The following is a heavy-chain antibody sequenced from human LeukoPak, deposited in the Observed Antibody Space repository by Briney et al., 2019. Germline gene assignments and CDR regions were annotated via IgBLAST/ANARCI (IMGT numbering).Heavy chain of an antibody. CDR2: INPNSGGT. Sequence: ASVKVSCKASGYTFTGYYMHWVRQAPGQGLGWMGWINPNSGGTNYAQKFQGRVTMTRDTSISTAYMELSRLRSDDTAVYYCARLPILGYCSGGSCYYWFDPWGQGTLVTVSS. J-gene: IGHJ5*02. D-gene: IGHD2-15*01. V-gene: IGHV1-2*02. CDR3: ARLPILGYCSGGSCYYWFDP. CDR1: GYTFTGYY.